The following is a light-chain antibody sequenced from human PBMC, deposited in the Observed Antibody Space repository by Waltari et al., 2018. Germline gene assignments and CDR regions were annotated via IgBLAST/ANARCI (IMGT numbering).Light chain of an antibody. CDR3: SSYISSSTLEL. CDR2: DVS. J-gene: IGLJ2*01. V-gene: IGLV2-14*03. CDR1: ITDVGAYNY. Sequence: QSALPQPASVSGSRGQSITIPCNRTITDVGAYNYVSWYQQHPGKAPKLMIFDVSNRPSGVSNRFSGSKSGNTASLTISGLQAEDEAGYYCSSYISSSTLELFGGGTSLTVL.